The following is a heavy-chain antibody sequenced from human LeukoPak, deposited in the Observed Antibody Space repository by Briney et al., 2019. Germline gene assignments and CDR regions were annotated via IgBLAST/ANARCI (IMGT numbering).Heavy chain of an antibody. V-gene: IGHV3-21*06. Sequence: PGGSLRLSCAASGFVFSVYTMTWVRQAPGKGLEWVSSISSSSRYKYYADSVKGRFTISRDDAKDSLYLQMNSLRAEDTAVHYCARVYFHSGGYLLWGQGPLVTVSS. CDR2: ISSSSRYK. CDR3: ARVYFHSGGYLL. J-gene: IGHJ4*02. CDR1: GFVFSVYT. D-gene: IGHD3-22*01.